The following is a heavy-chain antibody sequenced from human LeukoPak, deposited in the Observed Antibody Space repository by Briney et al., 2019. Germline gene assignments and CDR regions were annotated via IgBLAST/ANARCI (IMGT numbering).Heavy chain of an antibody. CDR1: GGSISSYY. D-gene: IGHD5-18*01. CDR2: IYYSGST. Sequence: SETLSLTCTVSGGSISSYYRSWIRQPPGKGLEWIGYIYYSGSTNYNPSLKSRVTISVDTSKNQFSLKLSSVTAADTAVYYCARAPGYSYGFDAFDIWGQGTMVTVSS. CDR3: ARAPGYSYGFDAFDI. J-gene: IGHJ3*02. V-gene: IGHV4-59*01.